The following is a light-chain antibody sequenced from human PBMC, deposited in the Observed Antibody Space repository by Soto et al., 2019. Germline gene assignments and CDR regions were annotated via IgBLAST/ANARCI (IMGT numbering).Light chain of an antibody. V-gene: IGLV1-51*01. Sequence: QCVLTQPPSLSSAPGQKVTISCSGSSANIGGNSVSWYQQLPGTAPKLLIYDDNKRPSGIPYRFSGSKSGTSATLGITGFQTGDEADYYCGSWDSSLSAYVFGTGTKVTVL. CDR3: GSWDSSLSAYV. CDR2: DDN. CDR1: SANIGGNS. J-gene: IGLJ1*01.